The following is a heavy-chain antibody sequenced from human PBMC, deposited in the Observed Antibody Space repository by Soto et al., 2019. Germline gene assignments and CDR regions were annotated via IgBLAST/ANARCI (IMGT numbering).Heavy chain of an antibody. Sequence: SETLSLTCTVSGGSISSGGYYWSCIRQYPGKGLEWIGYIYYSGSTYYNPSLKSRVTISVDTSKHQFSLKLISVTAADTAVYYCARAILNYYFYMDVWGKGTTVTVSS. CDR3: ARAILNYYFYMDV. D-gene: IGHD2-2*02. CDR2: IYYSGST. CDR1: GGSISSGGYY. V-gene: IGHV4-31*03. J-gene: IGHJ6*03.